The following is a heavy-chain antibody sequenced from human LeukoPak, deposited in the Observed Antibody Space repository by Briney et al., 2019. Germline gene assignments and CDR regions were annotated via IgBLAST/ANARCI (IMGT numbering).Heavy chain of an antibody. J-gene: IGHJ3*02. CDR1: GFTVSSNY. CDR2: IYSGGST. CDR3: ARDLRGSYLDAFDI. Sequence: GGSLRLSCAASGFTVSSNYMSWVRQAPGKGLEWVSVIYSGGSTYYADSVKGRFTISRDNSKNTLYLQMNSLRAEDTAVYYCARDLRGSYLDAFDIWGQGTMVTVSS. D-gene: IGHD1-26*01. V-gene: IGHV3-53*01.